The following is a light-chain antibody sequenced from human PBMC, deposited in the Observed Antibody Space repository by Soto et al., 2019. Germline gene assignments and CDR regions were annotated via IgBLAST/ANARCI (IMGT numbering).Light chain of an antibody. CDR2: DVS. CDR1: SSDVGNYNY. Sequence: QSALTQPPSASGSPGQSVAISCTGTSSDVGNYNYVSWYQVHPGKAPKLMIYDVSKRPSGVPDRFSGSKSGNTASLTVSGLQSEDEADYFCASYAGSSNFVVFGGGTKLTVL. J-gene: IGLJ2*01. V-gene: IGLV2-8*01. CDR3: ASYAGSSNFVV.